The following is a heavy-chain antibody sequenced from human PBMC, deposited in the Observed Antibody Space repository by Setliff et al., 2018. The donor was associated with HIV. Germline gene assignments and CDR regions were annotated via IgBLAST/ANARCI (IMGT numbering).Heavy chain of an antibody. CDR1: GGSFSGYY. Sequence: SDTLSLTCAVYGGSFSGYYWSWIRQPPGKGLEWIGEINHSGSTNYNPSLKSRVTISVDTSKNQFSLKLSSVTAADTAVYYCVRLNSYSSSRYFQHWGQGTLVTVSS. CDR2: INHSGST. D-gene: IGHD6-13*01. J-gene: IGHJ1*01. V-gene: IGHV4-34*01. CDR3: VRLNSYSSSRYFQH.